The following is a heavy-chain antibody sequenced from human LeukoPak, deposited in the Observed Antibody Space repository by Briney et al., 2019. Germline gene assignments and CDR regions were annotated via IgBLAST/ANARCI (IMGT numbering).Heavy chain of an antibody. V-gene: IGHV3-23*01. J-gene: IGHJ4*02. Sequence: GGSLRLSCAASGFTFSSYAMSWVRQAPGKGLEWVSAISGSGGSTYYADSVKGRFTISRDNSKNTLFLQMYSLRADDTAVYYCAKDSYDILTGYYQNWGQGTLVTVSS. D-gene: IGHD3-9*01. CDR1: GFTFSSYA. CDR3: AKDSYDILTGYYQN. CDR2: ISGSGGST.